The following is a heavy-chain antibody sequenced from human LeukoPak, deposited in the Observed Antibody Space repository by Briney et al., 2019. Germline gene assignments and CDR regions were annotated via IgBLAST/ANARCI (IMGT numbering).Heavy chain of an antibody. J-gene: IGHJ4*02. Sequence: PSETLSLTCAVYGGSFSGYYWSWIRQPPGKGLEWIGEINHSGSTNYNPSLKSRVTISVDTSKNQFSLKLSSVTAADTAVYYCARGCCGSYGAKRTLFDYWGQGTLVTVSS. CDR3: ARGCCGSYGAKRTLFDY. CDR1: GGSFSGYY. CDR2: INHSGST. V-gene: IGHV4-34*01. D-gene: IGHD1-26*01.